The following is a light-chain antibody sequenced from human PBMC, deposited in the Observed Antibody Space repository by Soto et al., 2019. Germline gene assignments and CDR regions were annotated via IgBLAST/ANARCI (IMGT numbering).Light chain of an antibody. CDR2: EVT. V-gene: IGLV2-8*01. CDR3: SSYAGSNNWV. J-gene: IGLJ3*02. CDR1: SSDVGDYNY. Sequence: QSALTQPPSASGSPGPSVTISCTGTSSDVGDYNYVSWYQQHPGKAPKLMIYEVTKRPSGVPDRFSGSKSGNTASLTVSGLQAEDEADYYCSSYAGSNNWVFGGGTKVTVL.